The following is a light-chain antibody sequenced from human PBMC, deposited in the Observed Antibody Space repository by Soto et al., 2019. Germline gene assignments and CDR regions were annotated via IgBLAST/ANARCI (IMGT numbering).Light chain of an antibody. CDR2: KSS. J-gene: IGKJ4*01. CDR3: QQYNTYFALS. CDR1: QTVSSW. Sequence: DLQITQSPSTLSASVGDSVTITCRASQTVSSWVAWYQQKPGQAPKLLIYKSSSLESGVPSRFSGSGSGTEFTLTISGLQPEDFASYYCQQYNTYFALSFGGGTKVDIK. V-gene: IGKV1-5*03.